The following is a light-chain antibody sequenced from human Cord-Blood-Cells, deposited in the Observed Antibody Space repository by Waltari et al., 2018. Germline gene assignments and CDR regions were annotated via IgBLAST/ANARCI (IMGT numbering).Light chain of an antibody. CDR1: SSDVGGYNY. V-gene: IGLV2-14*03. CDR2: AVS. Sequence: QSALTQPASVSGSPGQSITISCTGTSSDVGGYNYVSWYQPHPGKAPKLMIYAVSNRPSGVSNRFSGSKSGNTASLTISGLQAEDEADYYCSSYTSRSTLVFGGGTKLTVL. J-gene: IGLJ3*02. CDR3: SSYTSRSTLV.